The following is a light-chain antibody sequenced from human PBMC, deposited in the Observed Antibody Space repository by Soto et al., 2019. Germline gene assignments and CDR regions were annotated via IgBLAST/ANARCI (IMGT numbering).Light chain of an antibody. Sequence: SYELTQSPSVSVAPGQTVSITCGGSSIGSKSVHWHQQKPGQAPVLVVYDDSDRRSGIPERFSGSNSGNTATLTITRVEAGDEADYHCQVWDTRSEHYVFGAGTKVTVL. CDR2: DDS. CDR1: SIGSKS. V-gene: IGLV3-21*02. J-gene: IGLJ1*01. CDR3: QVWDTRSEHYV.